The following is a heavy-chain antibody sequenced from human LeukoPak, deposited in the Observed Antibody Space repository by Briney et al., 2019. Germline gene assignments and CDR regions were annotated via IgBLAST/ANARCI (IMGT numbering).Heavy chain of an antibody. J-gene: IGHJ4*02. V-gene: IGHV3-23*01. CDR1: GFTFSSYA. D-gene: IGHD2-2*01. Sequence: GGSLRLSCAASGFTFSSYAMSWVRQAPGKGLEWVSAISGSGGSTYYADSVKGRFTISRDNSKNTLYLQMNSLRAEDTAVYYCAKDWGYCSSTSCYDVYWGQGTLVIVSS. CDR3: AKDWGYCSSTSCYDVY. CDR2: ISGSGGST.